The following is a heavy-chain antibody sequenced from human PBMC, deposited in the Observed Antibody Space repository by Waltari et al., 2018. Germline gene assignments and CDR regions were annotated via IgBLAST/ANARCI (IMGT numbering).Heavy chain of an antibody. D-gene: IGHD2-21*01. J-gene: IGHJ4*02. CDR1: GFTFSSYA. Sequence: EVQLLESGGGWVQPGGSLRLSCAASGFTFSSYAMSWVRRAPGKGVVWVSIIYGGVRTAYYADSVKGRFTISRDKSKSTLYLQMNSLRAEDTAVYSCAKGCGGDCFYFDNWGQGTLVTVSS. CDR2: IYGGVRTA. V-gene: IGHV3-23*03. CDR3: AKGCGGDCFYFDN.